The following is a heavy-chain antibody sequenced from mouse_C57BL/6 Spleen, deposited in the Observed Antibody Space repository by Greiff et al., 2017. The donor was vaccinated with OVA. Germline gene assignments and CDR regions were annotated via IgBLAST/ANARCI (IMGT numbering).Heavy chain of an antibody. CDR1: GYSITSGYY. V-gene: IGHV3-6*01. CDR3: ASIYDGYYVYYFDY. J-gene: IGHJ2*01. Sequence: ESGPGLVKPSQSLSLTCSVTGYSITSGYYWNWIRQFPGNKLEWMGYISYDGSNNYNPSLKNRISITRDTSKNQFFLKLNSVTTEDTATYYCASIYDGYYVYYFDYWGQGTTLTVSS. D-gene: IGHD2-3*01. CDR2: ISYDGSN.